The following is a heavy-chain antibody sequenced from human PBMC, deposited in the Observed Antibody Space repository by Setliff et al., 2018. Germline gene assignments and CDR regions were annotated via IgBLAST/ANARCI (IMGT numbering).Heavy chain of an antibody. V-gene: IGHV1-58*01. Sequence: SVKVSCKASGFTFTSSAVQWVRQARGQRLEWIGWIVVGSGNTNYAQKFQERVTITRDMSTSTAYMELSSLRSEDTAVYYCAADLGIVGATMPIDYWGQGTLVTVSS. D-gene: IGHD1-26*01. CDR3: AADLGIVGATMPIDY. J-gene: IGHJ4*02. CDR1: GFTFTSSA. CDR2: IVVGSGNT.